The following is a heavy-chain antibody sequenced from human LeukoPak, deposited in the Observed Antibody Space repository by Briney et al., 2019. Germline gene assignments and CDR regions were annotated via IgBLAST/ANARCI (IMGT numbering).Heavy chain of an antibody. V-gene: IGHV3-43*01. CDR1: GFTFDDYA. CDR3: ARDTDYGSATNYFDS. J-gene: IGHJ4*02. CDR2: ISWEGHTT. D-gene: IGHD3-10*01. Sequence: GGSLRLSCAASGFTFDDYAMHWVRQPPGKGLEWVALISWEGHTTYYADSVRGRFTISRDNSKNSLYLQMNSLRSGDTAFYYCARDTDYGSATNYFDSWGQGTLVSVSS.